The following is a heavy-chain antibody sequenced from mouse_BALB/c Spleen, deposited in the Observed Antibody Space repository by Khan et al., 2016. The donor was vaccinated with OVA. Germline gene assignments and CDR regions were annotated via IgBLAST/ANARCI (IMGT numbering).Heavy chain of an antibody. CDR1: GYTFINYW. J-gene: IGHJ2*01. D-gene: IGHD1-1*01. CDR2: INPSTGYT. CDR3: ARRGLRWDFDY. V-gene: IGHV1-7*01. Sequence: VQLQESGAELAKPGASVKMSCKASGYTFINYWILWIKQRPGQGLEWIGYINPSTGYTEYNQNFKDKATLTADISSSTAYMQLSSLTSEDSAVYYCARRGLRWDFDYWGHGTTLTVSS.